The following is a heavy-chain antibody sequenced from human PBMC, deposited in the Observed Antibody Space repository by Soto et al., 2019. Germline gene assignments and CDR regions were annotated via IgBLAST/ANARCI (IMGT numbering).Heavy chain of an antibody. CDR1: GYSFTSYW. CDR2: IYPGDSDT. D-gene: IGHD3-22*01. V-gene: IGHV5-51*01. J-gene: IGHJ3*02. CDR3: ARGYYYDSSGSPDAFDI. Sequence: GEPPKIACKGSGYSFTSYWIGWVRQMPGKGLEWMGIIYPGDSDTRYSPSFQGQVTISADKSISTAYLPWSSLKASDTAMYYCARGYYYDSSGSPDAFDIWGQGTMVTVSS.